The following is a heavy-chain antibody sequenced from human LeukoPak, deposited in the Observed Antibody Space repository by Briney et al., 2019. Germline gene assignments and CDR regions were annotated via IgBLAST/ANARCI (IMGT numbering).Heavy chain of an antibody. J-gene: IGHJ4*02. D-gene: IGHD3-10*01. V-gene: IGHV3-23*01. CDR2: ISGSGDST. CDR3: ARDYYGSGRNGYFDY. Sequence: GGSLRLSCAASGFTFSSYAMSWVRQAPGKGLEWVSVISGSGDSTYYADSVKGRFTISRDNSKNTLYLQMNSLRAEDTAVYYCARDYYGSGRNGYFDYWGQGTLVTVSS. CDR1: GFTFSSYA.